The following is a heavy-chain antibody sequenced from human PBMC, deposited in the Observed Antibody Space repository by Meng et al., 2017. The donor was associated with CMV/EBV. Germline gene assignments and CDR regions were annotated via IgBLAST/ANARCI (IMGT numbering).Heavy chain of an antibody. Sequence: GGSLRLSCAASGFTVSSNYMSWVRQAPGKGLEWVSVIYSGGSTYYADSVKGRFTISRDNSKNTLYLQMNSLRAEDTAVYYCARDSSSWYSRDYYYYGMDVWGQGTTVTVSS. V-gene: IGHV3-53*01. CDR2: IYSGGST. CDR3: ARDSSSWYSRDYYYYGMDV. D-gene: IGHD6-13*01. CDR1: GFTVSSNY. J-gene: IGHJ6*02.